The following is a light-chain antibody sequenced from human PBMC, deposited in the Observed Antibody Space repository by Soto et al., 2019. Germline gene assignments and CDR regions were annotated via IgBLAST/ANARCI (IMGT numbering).Light chain of an antibody. J-gene: IGLJ1*01. CDR1: SSDLAIYNY. CDR2: QVT. V-gene: IGLV2-14*01. Sequence: QSVLTQPASVSGSPGQSITISCTGTSSDLAIYNYVSWYQQQPGKAPKLMIYQVTNRPSGVSNRSSGSRSGNTASLTSSGLQAEDEADYYCSSYTDSSNYVFGTGTKVTVL. CDR3: SSYTDSSNYV.